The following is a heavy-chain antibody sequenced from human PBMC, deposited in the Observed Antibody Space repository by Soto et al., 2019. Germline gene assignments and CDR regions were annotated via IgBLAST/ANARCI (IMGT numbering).Heavy chain of an antibody. CDR3: ARGMGRYVDL. V-gene: IGHV4-4*07. CDR1: GDSIGNFY. J-gene: IGHJ2*01. D-gene: IGHD2-8*01. Sequence: QVHLQESGPGLVKPSETLSLTCAISGDSIGNFYWSWIRQPAGKGLESLGRLSASGRTNYSPSLPSRVTMSLDRSKNRFSLRLTSVSAADTAVYFCARGMGRYVDLWGRGTRVTVSS. CDR2: LSASGRT.